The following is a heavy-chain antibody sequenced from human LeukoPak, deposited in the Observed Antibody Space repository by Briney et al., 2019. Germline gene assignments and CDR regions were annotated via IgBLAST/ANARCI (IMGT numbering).Heavy chain of an antibody. CDR3: VRDRSAPDY. CDR2: ISSSSDTI. CDR1: GFTFNIYA. Sequence: PGGSLRLSCAASGFTFNIYAMNWIRQAPGKGLEWLSYISSSSDTICYAESVKGRLTISRDNAKNSLYLQMNSLRDEDTALYYCVRDRSAPDYWGQGTLVTVSS. J-gene: IGHJ4*02. V-gene: IGHV3-48*02.